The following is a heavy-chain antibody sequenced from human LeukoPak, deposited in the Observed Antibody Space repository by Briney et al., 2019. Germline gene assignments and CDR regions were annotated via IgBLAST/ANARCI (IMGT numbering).Heavy chain of an antibody. CDR2: IYYSGST. D-gene: IGHD6-19*01. CDR3: ARDLVYSSGWYGGYWYFDL. Sequence: SETLSLTCTVSGGPISSYYWSWIRQPPGKGLEWIGYIYYSGSTNYNPSLKSRVTISVDTSKNQFSLKLSSVTAADTAVYYCARDLVYSSGWYGGYWYFDLWGRGTLVTVSS. CDR1: GGPISSYY. J-gene: IGHJ2*01. V-gene: IGHV4-59*01.